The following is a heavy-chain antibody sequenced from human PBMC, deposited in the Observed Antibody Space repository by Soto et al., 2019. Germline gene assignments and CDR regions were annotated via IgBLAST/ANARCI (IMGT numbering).Heavy chain of an antibody. CDR1: GDSIVRNNW. Sequence: QVRLRESGPGLVNLSGTLSLTCDVSGDSIVRNNWWTWIRQAPGKGLEWIAEIYHSGETNYTPSLKRRVTLSLDKSKEQFYLRLPSVPAADTAVYYCARLHHWTDRENWFDPWGQGILVTVSS. CDR3: ARLHHWTDRENWFDP. CDR2: IYHSGET. J-gene: IGHJ5*02. V-gene: IGHV4-4*02. D-gene: IGHD1-1*01.